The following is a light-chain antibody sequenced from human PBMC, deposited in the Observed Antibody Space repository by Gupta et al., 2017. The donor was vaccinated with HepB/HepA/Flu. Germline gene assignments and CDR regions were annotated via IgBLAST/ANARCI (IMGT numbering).Light chain of an antibody. CDR2: EAS. Sequence: DIQMTQSPSSLSAFVGDRVTITCQASQDIDNYLNWYHQKPGKAPKLLLYEASKLQTGVPSRFSGSGSGTDFSLTISRLQPEEIGTYYCQQVHNLPLTFGGGTKVEI. V-gene: IGKV1-33*01. CDR3: QQVHNLPLT. J-gene: IGKJ4*01. CDR1: QDIDNY.